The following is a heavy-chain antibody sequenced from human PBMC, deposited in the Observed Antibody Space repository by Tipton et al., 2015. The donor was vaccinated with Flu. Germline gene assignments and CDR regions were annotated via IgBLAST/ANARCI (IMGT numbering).Heavy chain of an antibody. CDR3: VRHPYCTDAVCPPGYWYFDL. V-gene: IGHV5-51*01. D-gene: IGHD2-21*02. J-gene: IGHJ2*01. CDR1: GYSFTNYW. CDR2: IYPGDSDT. Sequence: QLVQSGAEVKKPGESLRISCKSSGYSFTNYWIGWVRQMPGRGLDWMGIIYPGDSDTRYSPSFQGQVTISADKSINTAYLQWNSLKASDTAMYFCVRHPYCTDAVCPPGYWYFDLWGRGTQLSVSS.